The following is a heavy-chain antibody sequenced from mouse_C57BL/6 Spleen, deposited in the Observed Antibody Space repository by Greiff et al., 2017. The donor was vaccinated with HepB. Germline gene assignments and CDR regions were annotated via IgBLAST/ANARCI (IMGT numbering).Heavy chain of an antibody. D-gene: IGHD1-1*01. J-gene: IGHJ4*01. Sequence: EVQLQQSGPELVKPGASVKISCKASGYTFTDYYMNWVKQSHGKSLEWIGDINPNNGGTSYNQKFKGKATLTVDKSSSTAYMELRSLPSEDSAVYYCARWDYGSRDYAMDYWGQGTSVTVSS. V-gene: IGHV1-26*01. CDR3: ARWDYGSRDYAMDY. CDR1: GYTFTDYY. CDR2: INPNNGGT.